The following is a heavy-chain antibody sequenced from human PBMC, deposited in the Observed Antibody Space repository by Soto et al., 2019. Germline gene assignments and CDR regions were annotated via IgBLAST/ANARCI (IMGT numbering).Heavy chain of an antibody. Sequence: SETLSLTCTVSGGSVSRSGYYWGWIRQPPGKGLEWIGNIYFSGSTYYNPSLKSRITISVDTSKNQFSLKLSSVTAADTAVYYCAMGDSSGYYFDSFDIWAQGTMVT. D-gene: IGHD3-22*01. CDR2: IYFSGST. V-gene: IGHV4-39*01. CDR1: GGSVSRSGYY. J-gene: IGHJ3*02. CDR3: AMGDSSGYYFDSFDI.